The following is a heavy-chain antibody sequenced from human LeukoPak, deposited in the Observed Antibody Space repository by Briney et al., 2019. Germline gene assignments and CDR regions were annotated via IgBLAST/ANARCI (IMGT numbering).Heavy chain of an antibody. D-gene: IGHD3-3*01. CDR3: ARNGQRITIFGVVIRPIKYYYGMDV. Sequence: GGSLRLSCAASGFTFSSYSMNWVRQAPGKGLEWVSSISSSSSYIYYADSVKGRFTISRDNSKNTLYLQMNSLRAEETAVYYCARNGQRITIFGVVIRPIKYYYGMDVWGQGTTVTVSS. CDR2: ISSSSSYI. V-gene: IGHV3-21*01. J-gene: IGHJ6*02. CDR1: GFTFSSYS.